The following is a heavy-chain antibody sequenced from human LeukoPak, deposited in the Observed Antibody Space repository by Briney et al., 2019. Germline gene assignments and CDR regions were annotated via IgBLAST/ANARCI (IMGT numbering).Heavy chain of an antibody. CDR2: IYYGGSP. CDR3: ATSYSSGWQYEKNHWYFDL. D-gene: IGHD6-19*01. Sequence: SETLSLTCNVSGGSISTTTNSWGWAWIRQRPTKGLEWIGSIYYGGSPYYTSSLKSRVTISVDTSKNQFSLKLASLTAADTAVYYCATSYSSGWQYEKNHWYFDLWGRGTLVTVSS. J-gene: IGHJ2*01. CDR1: GGSISTTTNS. V-gene: IGHV4-39*01.